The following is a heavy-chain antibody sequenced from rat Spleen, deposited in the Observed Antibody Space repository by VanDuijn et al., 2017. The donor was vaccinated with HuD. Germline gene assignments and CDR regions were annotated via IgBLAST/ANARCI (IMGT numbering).Heavy chain of an antibody. D-gene: IGHD1-11*01. J-gene: IGHJ2*01. Sequence: EVQLVESGGGLVQPGRSLKLSCAASGFPFSDYYMAWVRQAPTKGLEWVATISYDGSSTYYRDSVKGRFTISRDSAKSTLYLQMDSLRSEDTAPYYCARLFGGYSGGTYFDYWGQGVMVTVSS. CDR2: ISYDGSST. CDR1: GFPFSDYY. CDR3: ARLFGGYSGGTYFDY. V-gene: IGHV5-29*01.